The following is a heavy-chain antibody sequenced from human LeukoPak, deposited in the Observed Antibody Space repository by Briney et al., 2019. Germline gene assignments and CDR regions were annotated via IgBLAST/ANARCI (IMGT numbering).Heavy chain of an antibody. CDR1: GYTFTSYW. CDR2: IHPGDSDT. D-gene: IGHD5-24*01. Sequence: GESLKISCKGSGYTFTSYWIGWVRQMPGKGLEYMGIIHPGDSDTRYSPSFQGQVTISVDRSSTTAYLQWSRLRASDTAMYYCATHPGGLQSGFDNWGQGTLSPSPQ. J-gene: IGHJ4*02. CDR3: ATHPGGLQSGFDN. V-gene: IGHV5-51*01.